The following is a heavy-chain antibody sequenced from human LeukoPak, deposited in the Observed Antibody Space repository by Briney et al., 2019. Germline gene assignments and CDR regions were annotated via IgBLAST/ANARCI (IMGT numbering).Heavy chain of an antibody. Sequence: PGGSLRLSCAASGFTFSSYWMSWVRQAPGKGLDWVANIKQDGSEKYYVDSVKGRFTISRDNAKNSLYLQMNSLRAEDTAVYYCARLSYLGIAAAGSTFDIWGQGTMVTVSS. V-gene: IGHV3-7*01. CDR1: GFTFSSYW. J-gene: IGHJ3*02. CDR2: IKQDGSEK. D-gene: IGHD6-13*01. CDR3: ARLSYLGIAAAGSTFDI.